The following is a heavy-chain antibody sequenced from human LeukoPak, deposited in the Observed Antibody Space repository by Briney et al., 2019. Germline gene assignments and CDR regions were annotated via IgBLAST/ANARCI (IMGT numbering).Heavy chain of an antibody. Sequence: GGSLRLSCAASGFTFSSYSMNWVRQAPGKGLEWVPYISSSSSTIYYADSVKGRFTISRDNAKNSLYLQMNSLRDEDTAVYYCARDNYDFWSGYSAHMDVWGKGTTVTVSS. J-gene: IGHJ6*04. D-gene: IGHD3-3*01. CDR2: ISSSSSTI. CDR3: ARDNYDFWSGYSAHMDV. V-gene: IGHV3-48*02. CDR1: GFTFSSYS.